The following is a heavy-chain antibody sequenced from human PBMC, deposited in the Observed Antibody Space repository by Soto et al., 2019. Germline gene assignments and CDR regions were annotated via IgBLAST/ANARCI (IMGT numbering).Heavy chain of an antibody. D-gene: IGHD3-10*01. Sequence: QVQLVESGGGVVQPGRSLRLSCAASGFTFSSYAMHWVRQAPGKGLEWVAVISYDGSNKYYADSVKGRFTISRDNSKNTLYLQMNSLRAEDTAVYYCARDITPPSCSTPTAFDYWGQGTLVTVSS. CDR3: ARDITPPSCSTPTAFDY. J-gene: IGHJ4*02. CDR2: ISYDGSNK. CDR1: GFTFSSYA. V-gene: IGHV3-30-3*01.